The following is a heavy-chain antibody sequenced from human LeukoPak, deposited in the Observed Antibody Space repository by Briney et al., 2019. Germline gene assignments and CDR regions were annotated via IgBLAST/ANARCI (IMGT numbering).Heavy chain of an antibody. CDR3: AKGETVTTSPFDY. D-gene: IGHD4-17*01. Sequence: SETLSLTCAVSGASLSHYHWNWFRQPPGKGLEWIASVFDNEDANYNPSLESRVTISLHTSKSHVSLRLTSVTAANTAVYFCAKGETVTTSPFDYWGQGILVTVSS. CDR2: VFDNEDA. V-gene: IGHV4-59*01. CDR1: GASLSHYH. J-gene: IGHJ4*02.